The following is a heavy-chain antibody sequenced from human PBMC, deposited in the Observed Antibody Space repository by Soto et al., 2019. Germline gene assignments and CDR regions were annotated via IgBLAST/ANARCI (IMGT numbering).Heavy chain of an antibody. CDR3: AKDRHPDGIWTFDY. CDR1: GFSFSGYT. D-gene: IGHD3-9*01. Sequence: EVQLLESGGHLIQPGESLRLSCAASGFSFSGYTMNWVRQAQGKGLEWISGINGGGGTTYYADSVKGRFTISRDDSKNILYLQKNSTRAEDTAIYYCAKDRHPDGIWTFDYWGRGTLVTVSS. J-gene: IGHJ4*02. CDR2: INGGGGTT. V-gene: IGHV3-23*01.